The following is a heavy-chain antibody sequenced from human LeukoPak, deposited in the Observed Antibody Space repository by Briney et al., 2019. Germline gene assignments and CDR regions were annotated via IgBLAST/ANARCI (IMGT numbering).Heavy chain of an antibody. J-gene: IGHJ4*02. Sequence: GGSLRPSCAASGFTFSSYSMNWVRQAPGKGLEWVSSISSSSSYIYYADSVKGRFTISRDNAKNSLYLQMNSLRAEDTAVYYCATSPSIAAAGTGYYFDCWGQGTLVTVSS. D-gene: IGHD6-13*01. CDR2: ISSSSSYI. CDR3: ATSPSIAAAGTGYYFDC. CDR1: GFTFSSYS. V-gene: IGHV3-21*01.